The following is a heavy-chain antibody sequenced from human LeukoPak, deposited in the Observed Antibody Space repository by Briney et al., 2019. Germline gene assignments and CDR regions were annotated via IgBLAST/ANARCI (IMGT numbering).Heavy chain of an antibody. CDR3: ARGGLYSSSWYGRIYYYGMDV. CDR1: GGSFSGYY. V-gene: IGHV4-34*01. J-gene: IGHJ6*02. Sequence: SETLSLTCAVYGGSFSGYYWSWIRQPPGKGLEWIGEINHSGRTNYNPSLKSRVTISVDTSKNQFSLKLSSVTAADTAVYYCARGGLYSSSWYGRIYYYGMDVWGQGTTVTVSS. CDR2: INHSGRT. D-gene: IGHD6-13*01.